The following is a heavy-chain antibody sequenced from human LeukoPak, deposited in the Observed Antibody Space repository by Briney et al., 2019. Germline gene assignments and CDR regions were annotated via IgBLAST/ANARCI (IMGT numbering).Heavy chain of an antibody. CDR3: ARQADGITMIVVHY. V-gene: IGHV4-39*01. J-gene: IGHJ4*02. CDR1: GGSISSSSYY. Sequence: SETLPLTCTVSGGSISSSSYYWGWIRQPPGKGLEWIGSIYCSGSTYYNPSLKSRVTISVDTSKNQFSLELSSVTATDTAVYYCARQADGITMIVVHYWGQGTLVTVSS. D-gene: IGHD3-22*01. CDR2: IYCSGST.